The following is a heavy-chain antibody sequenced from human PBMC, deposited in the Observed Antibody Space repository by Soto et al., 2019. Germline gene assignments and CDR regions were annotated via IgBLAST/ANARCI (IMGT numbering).Heavy chain of an antibody. CDR1: GYTFIGYY. D-gene: IGHD6-13*01. V-gene: IGHV1-2*04. J-gene: IGHJ4*02. CDR2: INPNSGGT. Sequence: ASVKVSCKASGYTFIGYYIHWVRQAPGQGLEWMGWINPNSGGTNSAQKFQGWVTMTRDTSISTAYMELSRLTSDDAAVYYCARGPPYSSNWYSFDCWGPGTLVTVSS. CDR3: ARGPPYSSNWYSFDC.